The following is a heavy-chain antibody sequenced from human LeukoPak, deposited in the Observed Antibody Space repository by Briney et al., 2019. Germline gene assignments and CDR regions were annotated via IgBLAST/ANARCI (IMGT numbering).Heavy chain of an antibody. J-gene: IGHJ2*01. CDR2: IYYSGST. CDR1: GGSVSSGSHY. CDR3: ARDRYYYDSGSYFYFDL. V-gene: IGHV4-61*01. Sequence: RASETLSLTCTVSGGSVSSGSHYWSWIRQPPGKGLEWIGYIYYSGSTNYTPSPKSRVTISVDTSENQFSLKLSSVTAADTAVYYCARDRYYYDSGSYFYFDLWGRGTLVTVSS. D-gene: IGHD3-22*01.